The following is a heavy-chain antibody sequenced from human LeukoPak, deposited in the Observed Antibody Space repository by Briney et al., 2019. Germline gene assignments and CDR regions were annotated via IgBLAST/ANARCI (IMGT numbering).Heavy chain of an antibody. V-gene: IGHV2-5*02. CDR3: AHTKIWAYMDV. J-gene: IGHJ6*03. CDR2: IYWDDDK. D-gene: IGHD2-15*01. CDR1: GFSLSTSGVG. Sequence: SGPTLVKPTQTLTLTCTFSGFSLSTSGVGVGWIRQPPGKALEGLALIYWDDDKRHSPSLTSRLTLTKDPSKNQVVITMTNMHPADTATYYCAHTKIWAYMDVWGKGTTVTVSS.